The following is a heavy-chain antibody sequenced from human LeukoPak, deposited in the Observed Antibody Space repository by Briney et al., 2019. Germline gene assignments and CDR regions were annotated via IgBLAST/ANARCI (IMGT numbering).Heavy chain of an antibody. D-gene: IGHD7-27*01. CDR2: ITTGDGNT. V-gene: IGHV3-23*01. J-gene: IGHJ4*02. CDR3: AKDGGLWVSAHWGDS. Sequence: GGSLRLSCTASGFTFSSYTMTWVRQAPGKGLQWVSTITTGDGNTYYADSVKGRFTVSRDDSKNTLYLQMNSLRAEDTAVYYCAKDGGLWVSAHWGDSWGRGTLVTVSS. CDR1: GFTFSSYT.